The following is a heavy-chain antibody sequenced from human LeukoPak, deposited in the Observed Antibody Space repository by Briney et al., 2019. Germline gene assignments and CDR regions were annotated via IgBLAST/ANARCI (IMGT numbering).Heavy chain of an antibody. J-gene: IGHJ4*02. CDR3: ARVHNWNYYFDY. CDR1: GGSISSSSYY. Sequence: PSQTLSLTCTVSGGSISSSSYYWGWIRQPPGKGLEWIGSIYYSGSTYYNPSLKSRVTILVDTSKNQFSLKLSSVTAADTAVYHCARVHNWNYYFDYWGQGTLVTVSS. V-gene: IGHV4-39*07. CDR2: IYYSGST. D-gene: IGHD1-7*01.